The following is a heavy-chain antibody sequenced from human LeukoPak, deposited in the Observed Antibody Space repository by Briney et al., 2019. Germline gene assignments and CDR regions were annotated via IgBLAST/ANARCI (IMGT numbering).Heavy chain of an antibody. CDR2: ISSYNGNT. V-gene: IGHV1-18*01. J-gene: IGHJ4*02. D-gene: IGHD3-22*01. Sequence: ASVKVSCKASGYTFTSYGISWVRQAPGQGLEWMGWISSYNGNTNYAQKLQGRVTMTTDTSTSPAYMELRSLRSDDTAVYYCARDGWDYYDSSGYPLWDYWGQGTLVTVSS. CDR1: GYTFTSYG. CDR3: ARDGWDYYDSSGYPLWDY.